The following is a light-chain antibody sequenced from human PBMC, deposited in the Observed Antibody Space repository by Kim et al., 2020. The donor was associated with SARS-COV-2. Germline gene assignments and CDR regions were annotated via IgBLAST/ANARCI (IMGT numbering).Light chain of an antibody. V-gene: IGKV2-28*01. Sequence: EPASISCRSSQNLLYSNGYNYLDWYLQKPGQSPQLLIYLGSNRASGVPDRFSGSGSGTDFTLKVSRVEAEDVGVYYCMQALQIPQTFGQGTKLEI. CDR2: LGS. J-gene: IGKJ2*01. CDR3: MQALQIPQT. CDR1: QNLLYSNGYNY.